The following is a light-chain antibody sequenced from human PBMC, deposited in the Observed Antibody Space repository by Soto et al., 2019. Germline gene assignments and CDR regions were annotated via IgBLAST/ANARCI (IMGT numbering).Light chain of an antibody. CDR1: QSLDRW. CDR3: QQYNSWQLS. V-gene: IGKV1-5*01. J-gene: IGKJ4*01. CDR2: DAS. Sequence: DIQLTQSPSTLSASVGDRVTITCRASQSLDRWLAWYQQKPGKAPKVLIYDASNLEDGVPSRFSGSGYGTEFTLTISSLQPDDFGTYYCQQYNSWQLSFGGGTKVDIK.